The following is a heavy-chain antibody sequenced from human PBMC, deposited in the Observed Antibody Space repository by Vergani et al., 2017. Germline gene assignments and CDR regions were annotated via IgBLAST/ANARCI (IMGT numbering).Heavy chain of an antibody. CDR3: ASALQYYDYYYYYYMDV. CDR2: INPNSGGT. D-gene: IGHD4-11*01. CDR1: GYTFTGYY. Sequence: QVQLVQSGAEVQKPGASVKVSCKASGYTFTGYYMHWVRQAPGQGLEWMGWINPNSGGTNYAQKFQGRVTMTRDTSISTAYMELSRLRSDDTAVYYCASALQYYDYYYYYYMDVWGKGTTVTVSS. V-gene: IGHV1-2*02. J-gene: IGHJ6*03.